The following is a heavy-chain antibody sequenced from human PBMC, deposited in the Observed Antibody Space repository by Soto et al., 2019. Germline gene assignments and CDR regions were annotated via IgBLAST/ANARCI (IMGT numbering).Heavy chain of an antibody. CDR2: IYYSGST. V-gene: IGHV4-30-4*01. CDR3: ARYAPYYYGMDV. Sequence: QVQLQESGPGLVKPSQTLSLTCTVSGGSISSGDYYWGWIRQPPGKGLEWIGYIYYSGSTYYNPSLKSRVTLSLDTSKNQFALKRSSVTAADTAVYYCARYAPYYYGMDVWGQGTTVTVSS. J-gene: IGHJ6*02. CDR1: GGSISSGDYY.